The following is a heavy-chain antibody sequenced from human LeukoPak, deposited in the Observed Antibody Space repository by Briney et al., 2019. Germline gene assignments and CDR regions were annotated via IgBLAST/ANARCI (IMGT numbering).Heavy chain of an antibody. Sequence: SETLSLTCTVSGASIISYYWSWIRQPPGKGLEWIGYVYYSGGANYNPSLKGRATVSLDTSKNQFFLNLASVAAADSAVYYCARGRTDAAVAGNFDYWGQGTLVTVSS. CDR1: GASIISYY. CDR2: VYYSGGA. V-gene: IGHV4-59*01. CDR3: ARGRTDAAVAGNFDY. D-gene: IGHD6-19*01. J-gene: IGHJ4*02.